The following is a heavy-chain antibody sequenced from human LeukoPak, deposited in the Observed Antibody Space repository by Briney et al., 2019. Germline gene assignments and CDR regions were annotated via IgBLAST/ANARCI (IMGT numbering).Heavy chain of an antibody. J-gene: IGHJ6*03. CDR3: ARLTHSYYSDTSGYYPYYYMDV. CDR2: LYYSGNT. Sequence: PSETLSLTCTVSAGSISSSDYYWGWLRQPPGEGVEWIGRLYYSGNTYYNPSLKSRVTISVDTYKNHFSLRLSSVTAADTAVYYCARLTHSYYSDTSGYYPYYYMDVWGKGTRVTVSS. D-gene: IGHD3-22*01. V-gene: IGHV4-39*02. CDR1: AGSISSSDYY.